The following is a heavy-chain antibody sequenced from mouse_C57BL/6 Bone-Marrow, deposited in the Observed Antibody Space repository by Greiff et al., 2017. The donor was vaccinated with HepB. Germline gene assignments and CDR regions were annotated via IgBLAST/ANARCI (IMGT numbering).Heavy chain of an antibody. Sequence: EVKLLESGPGMVKPSQSLSLTCTVTGYSITSGYDWHWIRHFPGNKLEWMGYISYSGSTNYNPSLKSRISITHDTSKNHFFLKLNSVTTEDTATYYCARAGYYGSSLYAMDYWGQGTSVTVSS. D-gene: IGHD1-1*01. J-gene: IGHJ4*01. CDR1: GYSITSGYD. V-gene: IGHV3-1*01. CDR2: ISYSGST. CDR3: ARAGYYGSSLYAMDY.